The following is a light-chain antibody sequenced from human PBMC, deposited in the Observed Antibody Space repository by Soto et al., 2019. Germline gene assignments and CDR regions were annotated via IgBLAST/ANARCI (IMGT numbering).Light chain of an antibody. CDR1: QSISTW. J-gene: IGKJ5*01. V-gene: IGKV1-12*01. CDR2: AAS. Sequence: DIQMTQSPSSVSASVGDTVTITCRASQSISTWLAWYQQKPGTVPKLLIYAASSLQSGVPSRFIGSGAGTEFTLTITSLQPEDFGTYYCQQGDSFPITFGQGTRLDIK. CDR3: QQGDSFPIT.